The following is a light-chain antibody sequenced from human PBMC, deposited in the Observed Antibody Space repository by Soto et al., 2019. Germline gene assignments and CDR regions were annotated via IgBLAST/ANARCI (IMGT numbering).Light chain of an antibody. CDR1: QSVPSN. J-gene: IGKJ2*01. V-gene: IGKV3-15*01. CDR3: QQYHNWPPQYT. CDR2: GAS. Sequence: EIVMTQSPASLSVSPGDGATLSCRASQSVPSNVAWYQQKPGQGPRLLIHGASTRAVGVPARFSGSGSGTDFTPTISSLQSEDFAVYYCQQYHNWPPQYTYGQGTKLQIK.